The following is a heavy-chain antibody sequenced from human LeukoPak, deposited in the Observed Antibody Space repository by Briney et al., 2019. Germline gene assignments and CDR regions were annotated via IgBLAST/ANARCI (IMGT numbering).Heavy chain of an antibody. CDR2: ISSSSSYI. J-gene: IGHJ4*02. CDR3: ARVDMATIGDY. V-gene: IGHV3-21*01. Sequence: WVSSISSSSSYIYYADSVKGRFTISRDNAKNSLYLQMNSLRAEDTAVYYCARVDMATIGDYWGQGALVTVSS. D-gene: IGHD5-24*01.